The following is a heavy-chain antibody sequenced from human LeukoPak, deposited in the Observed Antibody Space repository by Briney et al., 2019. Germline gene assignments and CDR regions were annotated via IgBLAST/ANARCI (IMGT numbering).Heavy chain of an antibody. CDR2: IKQDGSEK. J-gene: IGHJ5*02. V-gene: IGHV3-7*01. Sequence: GGSLRLSCGASGFTFSNYWMSWVRQAPGKGLEWVANIKQDGSEKYYVDSVKGRFTISRDNAKNSLYLQMNSLRAEDTAVYYCARDRVDTAMAYWGHWFDPWGQGTLVTVSS. CDR1: GFTFSNYW. CDR3: ARDRVDTAMAYWGHWFDP. D-gene: IGHD5-18*01.